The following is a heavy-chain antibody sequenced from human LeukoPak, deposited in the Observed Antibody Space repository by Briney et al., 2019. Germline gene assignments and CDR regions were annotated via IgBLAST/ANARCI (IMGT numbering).Heavy chain of an antibody. J-gene: IGHJ4*02. Sequence: GGSLRLSCAASGFTFSRYWMSWVRQVPRKGLEWVANIKQDGGEIYYVDSVKGRFTISRDNAKNSLYLQMNSLRAEDTAVYYCANSVRGAYWGQGTLVTVSS. CDR1: GFTFSRYW. CDR3: ANSVRGAY. V-gene: IGHV3-7*03. CDR2: IKQDGGEI. D-gene: IGHD2-15*01.